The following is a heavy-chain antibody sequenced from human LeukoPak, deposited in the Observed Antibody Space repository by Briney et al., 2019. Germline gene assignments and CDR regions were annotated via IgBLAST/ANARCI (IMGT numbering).Heavy chain of an antibody. CDR1: GGSISSGSYY. J-gene: IGHJ4*02. CDR2: IYTSGST. V-gene: IGHV4-61*02. Sequence: KPSETLSLTCTVSGGSISSGSYYWSWIRQPAGKGLEWIGRIYTSGSTNYNPSLKSRVTISVDTSKNQFSLKLSSVTAADTAVYYCARGGSWYEDDYWGQGTLVTVSS. D-gene: IGHD6-13*01. CDR3: ARGGSWYEDDY.